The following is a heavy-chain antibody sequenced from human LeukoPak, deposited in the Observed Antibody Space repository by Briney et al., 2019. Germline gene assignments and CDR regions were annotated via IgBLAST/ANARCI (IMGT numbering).Heavy chain of an antibody. D-gene: IGHD3-16*01. Sequence: GASVKVSCKASGGTFSSYAISWVRQAPGQGLEWMGGIIPIFGTANYAQKFQGRVTITADESTSTAYMELSSLRSEDTAVYYRARAVITFGGVTSLDYWGQGTLVTVSS. V-gene: IGHV1-69*13. CDR1: GGTFSSYA. CDR3: ARAVITFGGVTSLDY. CDR2: IIPIFGTA. J-gene: IGHJ4*02.